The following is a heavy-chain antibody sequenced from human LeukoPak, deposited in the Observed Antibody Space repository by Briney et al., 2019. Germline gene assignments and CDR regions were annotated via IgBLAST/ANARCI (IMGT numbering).Heavy chain of an antibody. V-gene: IGHV4-38-2*02. Sequence: SETLSLTCTVSGYSISSGYYWGWIRQPPGKGLEWIGSIYHSGSTYYNPSLKSRVTISVDTSKNQFSLKLSSVTAADTAVYYCARGPRYSSSYFDYWGQGTLVTVSS. J-gene: IGHJ4*02. D-gene: IGHD6-13*01. CDR1: GYSISSGYY. CDR2: IYHSGST. CDR3: ARGPRYSSSYFDY.